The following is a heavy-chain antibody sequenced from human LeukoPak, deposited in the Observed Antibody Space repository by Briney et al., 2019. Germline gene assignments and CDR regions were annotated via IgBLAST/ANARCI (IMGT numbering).Heavy chain of an antibody. Sequence: PGGSLRLSCAASGFTFSSYWMSWVRQAPGKWLEGVANIKQGGSEKYYVVSVKGRFTISRDNAKNSLYLQMNSLRAEDTAVYYCARACIPPMTWYSVPWGWYYYYYMDVWGKGTTVTVSS. CDR3: ARACIPPMTWYSVPWGWYYYYYMDV. D-gene: IGHD2-21*02. J-gene: IGHJ6*03. CDR1: GFTFSSYW. V-gene: IGHV3-7*01. CDR2: IKQGGSEK.